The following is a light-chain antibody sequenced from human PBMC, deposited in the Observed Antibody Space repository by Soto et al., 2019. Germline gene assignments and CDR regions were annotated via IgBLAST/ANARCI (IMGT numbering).Light chain of an antibody. Sequence: DIQMTQSPSSLSASVGDRVTITCRASQGISNDLGWYQQKPGKAPNRLIYAASILQSGVPSRFSGSGSGTEFTLTISSLQPEDFAVYYCQQRSNWITFGGGTKVDIK. J-gene: IGKJ4*01. CDR3: QQRSNWIT. CDR1: QGISND. CDR2: AAS. V-gene: IGKV1-17*01.